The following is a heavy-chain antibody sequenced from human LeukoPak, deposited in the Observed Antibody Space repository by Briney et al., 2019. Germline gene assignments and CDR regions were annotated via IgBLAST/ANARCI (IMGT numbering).Heavy chain of an antibody. V-gene: IGHV3-64D*09. D-gene: IGHD2-15*01. CDR1: GFTFTRFN. CDR3: VREGYCSGGYCLFFFDY. Sequence: GGSLRLSCAASGFTFTRFNMNWVRQAPGKGLEYVSVITSNGGSTYYADSVKGRFTISRDNSKNTLYLQMSSLRPEDTAVYYCVREGYCSGGYCLFFFDYWGQGTLVTVSS. J-gene: IGHJ4*02. CDR2: ITSNGGST.